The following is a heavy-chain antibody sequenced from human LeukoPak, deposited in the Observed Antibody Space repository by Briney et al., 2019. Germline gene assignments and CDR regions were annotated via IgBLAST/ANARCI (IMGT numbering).Heavy chain of an antibody. Sequence: GRSLRLSCAASGFTFSSYGMHWVRQAPGKGLDWVAVIWYDGSKKYYADSVKGRFTISGDNSRSTLYLQMNSLRVEDTSVYYCARELRIAVAGYFDYWGQGTLVTVSS. V-gene: IGHV3-33*01. CDR2: IWYDGSKK. D-gene: IGHD6-19*01. CDR1: GFTFSSYG. CDR3: ARELRIAVAGYFDY. J-gene: IGHJ4*02.